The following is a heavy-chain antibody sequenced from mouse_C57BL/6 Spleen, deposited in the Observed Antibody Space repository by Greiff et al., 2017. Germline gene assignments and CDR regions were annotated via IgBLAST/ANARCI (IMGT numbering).Heavy chain of an antibody. Sequence: EVQLVESGPGLVKPSQSLSLTCSVTGYSITSGYYWNWIRQFPGNKLEWMGYISYDGSNNYNPSLKNRISITRDTSKNQFFLKLNSVTTEDTATYYCAGYGSSFDYWGQGTTLTVSS. D-gene: IGHD1-1*01. CDR3: AGYGSSFDY. V-gene: IGHV3-6*01. CDR2: ISYDGSN. CDR1: GYSITSGYY. J-gene: IGHJ2*01.